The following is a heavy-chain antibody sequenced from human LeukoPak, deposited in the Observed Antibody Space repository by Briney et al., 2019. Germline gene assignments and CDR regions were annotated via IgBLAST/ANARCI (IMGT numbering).Heavy chain of an antibody. CDR3: ARDRPSGGGYPS. CDR1: GGSISSGGYY. D-gene: IGHD2-15*01. CDR2: IYYGGST. V-gene: IGHV4-31*03. J-gene: IGHJ4*02. Sequence: SETLSLTCTVSGGSISSGGYYWSWIRQHPGKGLEYIGYIYYGGSTYYNPSLKSRATISVDTSKNQFSLKLSSVIAADTAVYYCARDRPSGGGYPSWGQGALVTVSS.